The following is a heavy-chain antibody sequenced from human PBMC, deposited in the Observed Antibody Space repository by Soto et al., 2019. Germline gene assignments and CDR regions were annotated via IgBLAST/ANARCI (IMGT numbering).Heavy chain of an antibody. CDR3: AAGFSTGLDAFDI. J-gene: IGHJ3*02. D-gene: IGHD2-8*02. V-gene: IGHV5-51*01. Sequence: GESLKISCKGSGYNFANYWIGWVRQTPGKGLEWMGMIFPGDSDTKNNPSLQGQITMSVDKSDSSAYLQWRSLKASDTAMYYCAAGFSTGLDAFDIWGQGTMVTVSS. CDR2: IFPGDSDT. CDR1: GYNFANYW.